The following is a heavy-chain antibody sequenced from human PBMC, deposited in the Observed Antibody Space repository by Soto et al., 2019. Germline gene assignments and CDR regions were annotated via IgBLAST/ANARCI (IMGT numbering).Heavy chain of an antibody. Sequence: ASVKVCCKASGYTFKSYQIYWVRQAPGQRLECMGWINISNGNTEYSRNFQGRVTMTRDTSASTAYMELSSLRSEDTAVYYCARDTDLTLVTTLDYWGHGTPVTVSS. D-gene: IGHD4-17*01. V-gene: IGHV1-3*04. J-gene: IGHJ4*01. CDR2: INISNGNT. CDR3: ARDTDLTLVTTLDY. CDR1: GYTFKSYQ.